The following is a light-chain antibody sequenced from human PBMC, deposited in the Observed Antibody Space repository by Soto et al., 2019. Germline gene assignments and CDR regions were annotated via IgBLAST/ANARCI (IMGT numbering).Light chain of an antibody. CDR3: QVWDIMTDNDV. CDR2: YDS. CDR1: NIGDKR. Sequence: SYELTQPPSVSGAPGKTTTITCGGNNIGDKRVHWYRQKPGQAPVLLISYDSDRPSGIPERFSGSNSGNTATLTIRRVEAGDEADYYCQVWDIMTDNDVFGGGTKLTVL. J-gene: IGLJ1*01. V-gene: IGLV3-21*04.